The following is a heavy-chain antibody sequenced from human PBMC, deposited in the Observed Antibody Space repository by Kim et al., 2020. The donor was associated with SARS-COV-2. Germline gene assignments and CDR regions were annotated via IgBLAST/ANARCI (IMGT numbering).Heavy chain of an antibody. Sequence: YYADSGGGRFTISRDNDKNSLYLQMNSLRAEDTAVYYCARGPNYSPFDYWGQGTLVTVSS. D-gene: IGHD4-4*01. V-gene: IGHV3-48*03. J-gene: IGHJ4*02. CDR3: ARGPNYSPFDY.